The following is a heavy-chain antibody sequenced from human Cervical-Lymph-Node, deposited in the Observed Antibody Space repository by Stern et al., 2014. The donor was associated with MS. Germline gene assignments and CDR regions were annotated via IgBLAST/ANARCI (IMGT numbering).Heavy chain of an antibody. Sequence: EVQLVESGAEVKKPGQSLKISCKGSGYSFTNSWIGWVRQMPGKGLELMGIISPVDSETRYSPSFQGQVTISVDKSIHTAHVPWTSLEASDTAMYYCARQGCATTSCHTIDSWGQGTLSTGSS. D-gene: IGHD2-2*02. J-gene: IGHJ4*02. CDR1: GYSFTNSW. CDR2: ISPVDSET. CDR3: ARQGCATTSCHTIDS. V-gene: IGHV5-51*01.